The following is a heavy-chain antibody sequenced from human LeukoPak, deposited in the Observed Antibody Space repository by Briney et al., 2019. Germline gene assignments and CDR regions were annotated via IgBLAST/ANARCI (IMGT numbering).Heavy chain of an antibody. Sequence: SETLSLTCTVSGGSISSGSYYWSWIRQPAGKGLEWIGYIYYSGSTNYNPSLKSRVTISVDTSKNQFSLKLSSVTAADTAVYYCARGPTGSDAFDIWGQGTTVTVSS. CDR2: IYYSGST. D-gene: IGHD1-1*01. V-gene: IGHV4-61*10. J-gene: IGHJ3*02. CDR1: GGSISSGSYY. CDR3: ARGPTGSDAFDI.